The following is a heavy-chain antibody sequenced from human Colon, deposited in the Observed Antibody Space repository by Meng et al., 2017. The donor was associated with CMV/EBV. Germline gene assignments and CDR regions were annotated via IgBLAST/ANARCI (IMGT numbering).Heavy chain of an antibody. V-gene: IGHV4-34*01. CDR1: SFSGYS. Sequence: SFSGYSWGWIRPPPGKGLEWIGEINHSRRTNCNPSLKSRVTLSADTSKNQFSLKLNSVTAADTAVYYCARERIVVVPATIPDWYFELWGRGTLVTVSS. J-gene: IGHJ2*01. CDR2: INHSRRT. CDR3: ARERIVVVPATIPDWYFEL. D-gene: IGHD2-2*01.